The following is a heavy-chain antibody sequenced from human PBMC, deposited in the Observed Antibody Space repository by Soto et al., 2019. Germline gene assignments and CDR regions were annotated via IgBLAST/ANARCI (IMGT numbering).Heavy chain of an antibody. CDR1: GLAFGDYY. Sequence: GGSRRLSVGASGLAFGDYYMRGIGQSPERVLQWLSFISCSTRFTKYADSVSDHSTITSDQHKNALYLQINSMRSYDTPVYYCARRLGSFPTANLDLWGHGTLVTVSS. CDR2: ISCSTRFT. V-gene: IGHV3-11*06. CDR3: ARRLGSFPTANLDL. J-gene: IGHJ2*01. D-gene: IGHD1-1*01.